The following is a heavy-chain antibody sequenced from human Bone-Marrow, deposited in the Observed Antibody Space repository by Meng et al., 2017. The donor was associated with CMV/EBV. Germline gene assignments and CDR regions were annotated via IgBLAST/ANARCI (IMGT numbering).Heavy chain of an antibody. CDR2: INHSGST. Sequence: VYGGYFSGYYWSWIRQPPGKGLEWIGEINHSGSTNYNPSLKSRVTISVDTSKNQFSLKLSSVTAADTAVYYCARGDYVWGSYRYFDYWGQGTLVTVSS. CDR1: GGYFSGYY. J-gene: IGHJ4*02. V-gene: IGHV4-34*01. D-gene: IGHD3-16*02. CDR3: ARGDYVWGSYRYFDY.